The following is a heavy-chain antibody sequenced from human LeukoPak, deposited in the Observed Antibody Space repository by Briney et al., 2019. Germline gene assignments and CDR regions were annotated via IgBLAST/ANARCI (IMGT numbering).Heavy chain of an antibody. CDR1: GYTLTDYY. V-gene: IGHV1-2*02. Sequence: ASVKVSCKASGYTLTDYYIHWVRQAPGQGLEWMGWINPNSGDTNHAQKFQGRVTMTRDTSISTADMELSRLRSDDTAVYYCARGLAGDGRTFDYWGQGTLVTVSS. D-gene: IGHD2-21*02. CDR2: INPNSGDT. J-gene: IGHJ4*02. CDR3: ARGLAGDGRTFDY.